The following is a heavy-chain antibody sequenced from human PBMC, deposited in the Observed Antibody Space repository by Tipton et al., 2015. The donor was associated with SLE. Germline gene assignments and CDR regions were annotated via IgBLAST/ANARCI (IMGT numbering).Heavy chain of an antibody. CDR1: GGSISSSSYY. V-gene: IGHV4-39*07. J-gene: IGHJ4*02. CDR2: INHSGST. D-gene: IGHD1-26*01. CDR3: ARVGVGAIDY. Sequence: TLSLTCTVSGGSISSSSYYWGWIRQPPGKGLEWIGEINHSGSTNYNPSLKSRVTISVDTSKNQFSLKLSSVTAADTAVYYCARVGVGAIDYWGQGTLVTVSS.